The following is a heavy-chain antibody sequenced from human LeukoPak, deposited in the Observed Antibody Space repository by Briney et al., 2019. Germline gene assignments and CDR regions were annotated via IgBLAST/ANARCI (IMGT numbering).Heavy chain of an antibody. CDR3: ARGTYYYYYYGMDV. CDR1: GFTFSNYA. J-gene: IGHJ6*02. D-gene: IGHD2-15*01. Sequence: GGSLRLSCAASGFTFSNYAMNWVRQAPWKGLEWVSVISVRGGTTYYADSVKGRFTISRDNSKNTLYLQMNSLRAEDTAVYYCARGTYYYYYYGMDVWGQGTTVTVSS. CDR2: ISVRGGTT. V-gene: IGHV3-23*01.